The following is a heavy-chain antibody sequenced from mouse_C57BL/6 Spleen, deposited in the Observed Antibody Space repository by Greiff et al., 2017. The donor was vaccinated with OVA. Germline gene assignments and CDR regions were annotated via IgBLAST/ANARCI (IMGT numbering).Heavy chain of an antibody. CDR2: SRNKANDYTT. V-gene: IGHV7-1*01. Sequence: EVKLMESGGGLVQSGRSLRLSCATSGFTFSDFYMEWVRQAPGKGLEWIAASRNKANDYTTEYSASVKGRFIVSRDTSQSILYLQMNALRAEDTAIYYCARDALTGGYWYFDVWGTGTTVTVSS. D-gene: IGHD4-1*01. CDR3: ARDALTGGYWYFDV. J-gene: IGHJ1*03. CDR1: GFTFSDFY.